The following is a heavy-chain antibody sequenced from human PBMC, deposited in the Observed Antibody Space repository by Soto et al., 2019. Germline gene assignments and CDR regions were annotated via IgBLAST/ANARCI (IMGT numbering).Heavy chain of an antibody. CDR2: ISYDGSNK. J-gene: IGHJ4*02. D-gene: IGHD3-3*01. CDR1: GFTFSRYA. CDR3: ARGNYDVLSGTYY. V-gene: IGHV3-30*04. Sequence: QVQLVESGGGVVQPGRSLRLSCVTSGFTFSRYAIHWVRQAPGRGLEWVAVISYDGSNKYYADSVKGRFSVSRDNSKSTLYLQMNSLRGEDTAVYYCARGNYDVLSGTYYWGQGTLVTVSS.